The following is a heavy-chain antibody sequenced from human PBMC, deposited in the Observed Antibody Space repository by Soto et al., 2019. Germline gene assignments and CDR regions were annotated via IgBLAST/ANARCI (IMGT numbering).Heavy chain of an antibody. J-gene: IGHJ6*02. V-gene: IGHV3-9*01. CDR3: ARDQDLGGYDLRPMYGLDV. Sequence: GGPLRRTCTSSGVTFDDYAMHWGRQIPGKGLEWVSGINWNSETVGYADSVKCRFTISRDSAKNSLYLQMTTLRPEDTALYFCARDQDLGGYDLRPMYGLDVWGQGTTVTVSS. D-gene: IGHD5-12*01. CDR2: INWNSETV. CDR1: GVTFDDYA.